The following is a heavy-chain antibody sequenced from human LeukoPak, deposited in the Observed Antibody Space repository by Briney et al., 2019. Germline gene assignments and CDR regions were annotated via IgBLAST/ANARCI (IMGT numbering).Heavy chain of an antibody. CDR1: GGTFSSYA. CDR2: IIPIFGTA. CDR3: ARDIPRSSGWYGDIPGYFVY. V-gene: IGHV1-69*13. Sequence: ASVKVSCKASGGTFSSYAISWVRQAPGQGLEWMGGIIPIFGTANYAQKFQGRVTITADESTSTAYMELSSLRSEDTAVYYCARDIPRSSGWYGDIPGYFVYWGQGTLVTVSS. J-gene: IGHJ4*02. D-gene: IGHD6-19*01.